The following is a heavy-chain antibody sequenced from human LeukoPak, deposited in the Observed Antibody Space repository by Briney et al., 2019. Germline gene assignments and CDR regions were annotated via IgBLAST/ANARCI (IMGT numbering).Heavy chain of an antibody. CDR2: IYYSGST. CDR1: GGSISSGDYY. J-gene: IGHJ4*02. D-gene: IGHD3-9*01. CDR3: ARYRDILTGYYDY. Sequence: SQTLSLTCIVSGGSISSGDYYWSWIRQPPGKGLEWIGYIYYSGSTYYNPSLKGRVTISVDTSKNQFSLKLSSVTAADTAVYYCARYRDILTGYYDYWGQGTLVTVS. V-gene: IGHV4-30-4*01.